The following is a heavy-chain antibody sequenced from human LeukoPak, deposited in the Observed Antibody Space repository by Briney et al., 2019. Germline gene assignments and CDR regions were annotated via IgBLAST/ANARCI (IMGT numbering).Heavy chain of an antibody. Sequence: GGSLRLSCAASGFTVSSNYMSWVRQAPGKGLEWVSVIYSGGSTYYADSVKGRFTTSRDNSKNTLYLQMNSLRAEDAAVYYCASTPPYYYDSSGYPGRFDYWGQGTLVTVSS. CDR2: IYSGGST. D-gene: IGHD3-22*01. CDR3: ASTPPYYYDSSGYPGRFDY. J-gene: IGHJ4*02. V-gene: IGHV3-53*01. CDR1: GFTVSSNY.